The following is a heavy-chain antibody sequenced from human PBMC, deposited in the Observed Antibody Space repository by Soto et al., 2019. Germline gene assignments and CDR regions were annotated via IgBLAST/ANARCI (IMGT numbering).Heavy chain of an antibody. D-gene: IGHD3-9*01. CDR3: ATARPDYDILTGYYKGTINWFDP. CDR1: GYTLTELS. CDR2: FDPEDGET. V-gene: IGHV1-24*01. J-gene: IGHJ5*02. Sequence: ASVKVSCKVSGYTLTELSMHWVRQAPGKGLEWMGGFDPEDGETIYAQKFQGRVTMTEDTSTDTAYMELSSLRSEDTAVYYCATARPDYDILTGYYKGTINWFDPWGQGTLVTVSS.